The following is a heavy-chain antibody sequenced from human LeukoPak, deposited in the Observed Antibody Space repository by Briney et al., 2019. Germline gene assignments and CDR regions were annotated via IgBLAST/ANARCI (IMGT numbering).Heavy chain of an antibody. Sequence: ASVKVSCKAFGYTFTSNYMHWVRQAPGQGPEWMGVISPSGGSTTYAQKFQGRVTLTRDMSTSTDYLELSSLRSEDTAVYYCARDQGDYYYYYMDVWGKGTTVTVSS. J-gene: IGHJ6*03. V-gene: IGHV1-46*01. CDR3: ARDQGDYYYYYMDV. CDR2: ISPSGGST. CDR1: GYTFTSNY.